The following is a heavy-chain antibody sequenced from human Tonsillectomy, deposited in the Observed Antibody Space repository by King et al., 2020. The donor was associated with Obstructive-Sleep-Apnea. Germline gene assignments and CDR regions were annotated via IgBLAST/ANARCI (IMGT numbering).Heavy chain of an antibody. CDR2: IYHSGST. CDR3: AGGSYYDILTGYYRYRWFDP. J-gene: IGHJ5*02. CDR1: GGSISSGGYS. D-gene: IGHD3-9*01. V-gene: IGHV4-30-2*01. Sequence: QLQESGSGLVKPSQTLSLTCAVSGGSISSGGYSWSWIRQPPGKGLEWIGYIYHSGSTYYNPSLKSRVTISVDRSKNQFSLKLSSVTAADTAVYYCAGGSYYDILTGYYRYRWFDPWGQGTLVTVSS.